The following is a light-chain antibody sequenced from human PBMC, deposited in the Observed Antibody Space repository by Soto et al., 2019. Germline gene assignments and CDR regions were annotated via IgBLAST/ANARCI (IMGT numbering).Light chain of an antibody. CDR3: QQYNNWPPFT. Sequence: EIVMTQSPATLSVSPGERATLSCRASQSVSRDLAWYQQKPGQAPRILIYGASTRATGIPAMFSGSGSGTEFTLIIISLQSEDSAVYYCQQYNNWPPFTFGPGTKVDIK. CDR2: GAS. CDR1: QSVSRD. V-gene: IGKV3-15*01. J-gene: IGKJ3*01.